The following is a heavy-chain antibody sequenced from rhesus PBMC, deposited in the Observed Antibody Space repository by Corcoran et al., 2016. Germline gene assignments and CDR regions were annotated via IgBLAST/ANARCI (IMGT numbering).Heavy chain of an antibody. CDR3: AKDGIGLVNSYGLDS. J-gene: IGHJ6*01. Sequence: EVQLVESGGGLVQPGGSLRLSCAASGFTFSSYGMSWVRQAPGKGLEWVSYISYFGGSTYYADSVKGRCTISRDNSKNTLSVQMNSLRAEDTAVYYCAKDGIGLVNSYGLDSWGQGVVVTVSS. CDR1: GFTFSSYG. V-gene: IGHV3S5*01. CDR2: ISYFGGST. D-gene: IGHD3-3*01.